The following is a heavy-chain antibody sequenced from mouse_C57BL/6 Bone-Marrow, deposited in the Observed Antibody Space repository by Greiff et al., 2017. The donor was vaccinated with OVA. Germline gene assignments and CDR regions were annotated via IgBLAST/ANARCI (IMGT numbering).Heavy chain of an antibody. CDR1: GYTFTSYW. J-gene: IGHJ2*01. CDR3: ASSYYYGTIDY. D-gene: IGHD1-1*01. CDR2: IDPSDSET. Sequence: QVHVKQPGAELVRPGSSVKLSCKASGYTFTSYWMHWVKQRPIQGLEWIGNIDPSDSETHYNQKFKDKATLTVDKSSSTAYMQLSSLTSEDSAVYYCASSYYYGTIDYWGQGTTLTVSS. V-gene: IGHV1-52*01.